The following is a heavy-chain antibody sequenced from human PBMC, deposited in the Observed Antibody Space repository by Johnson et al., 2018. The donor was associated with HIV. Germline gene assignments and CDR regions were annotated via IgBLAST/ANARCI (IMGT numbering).Heavy chain of an antibody. D-gene: IGHD4-17*01. CDR1: GFTVSSNY. V-gene: IGHV3-30*18. J-gene: IGHJ3*02. Sequence: QVLLVESGGGLVQPGGSLRLSCAASGFTVSSNYMSWVRQAPGKGLEWVAFISYDGSNNYYADSVKGRFTISRDNSKTTLYLQMNSLRAEDTAVYYCAQEGPLTVTTVMDAFDIWGQGTMVTVSS. CDR3: AQEGPLTVTTVMDAFDI. CDR2: ISYDGSNN.